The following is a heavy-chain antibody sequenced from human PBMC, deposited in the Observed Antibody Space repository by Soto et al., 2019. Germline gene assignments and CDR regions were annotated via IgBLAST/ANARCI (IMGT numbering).Heavy chain of an antibody. D-gene: IGHD5-12*01. CDR2: MNPNSGNT. Sequence: ASVKVSCKASGYTFTSYDINWVRQATRQGLEWMGWMNPNSGNTGYAQKFQGRVTMTRNTSISTAYMELSSLRSEDTAVYYCARVFARDGYNFDYWDQGTLLTDTS. V-gene: IGHV1-8*01. J-gene: IGHJ4*02. CDR3: ARVFARDGYNFDY. CDR1: GYTFTSYD.